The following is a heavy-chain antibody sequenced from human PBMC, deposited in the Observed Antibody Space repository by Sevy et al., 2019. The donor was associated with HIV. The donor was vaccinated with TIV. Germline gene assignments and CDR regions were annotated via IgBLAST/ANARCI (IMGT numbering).Heavy chain of an antibody. Sequence: ASVKVSCKASGGTFSSYAISWVRQAHGQGLEWMGGIIPIFGTANYAQKFQGRVTITADESTSTAYMELSSLRSEDTAVYYCARVPYYYDSSGYSPSFPWGQGTLVTVSS. CDR2: IIPIFGTA. CDR3: ARVPYYYDSSGYSPSFP. J-gene: IGHJ5*02. CDR1: GGTFSSYA. V-gene: IGHV1-69*13. D-gene: IGHD3-22*01.